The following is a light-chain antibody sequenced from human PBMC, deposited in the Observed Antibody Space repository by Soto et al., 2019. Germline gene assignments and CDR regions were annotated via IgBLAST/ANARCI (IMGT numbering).Light chain of an antibody. CDR3: HQYDDGPYT. CDR2: GAS. V-gene: IGKV3-15*01. Sequence: EIVMTQSPATLSVSPGERATLSCRASQSVSSNVAWYQPIPGQTPRLLIYGASTRATGIPVRFSGSGSGTEFTLTISSLQSEDFAVYYCHQYDDGPYTFGQGTKVEI. CDR1: QSVSSN. J-gene: IGKJ2*01.